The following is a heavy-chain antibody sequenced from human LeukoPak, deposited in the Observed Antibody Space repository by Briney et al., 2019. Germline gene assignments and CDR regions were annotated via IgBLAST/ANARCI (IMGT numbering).Heavy chain of an antibody. CDR2: IKQDESEK. D-gene: IGHD3-9*01. CDR1: GFTFSSHW. J-gene: IGHJ4*02. V-gene: IGHV3-7*03. CDR3: ARVDILTGYYYFDY. Sequence: PGGSLRLSCVASGFTFSSHWMSWVRQAPGKGLEWVANIKQDESEKYYVDSVKGRFTISRDNAKNSLYLQMNSLRAEDTAVYYCARVDILTGYYYFDYWGQGTLVTVSS.